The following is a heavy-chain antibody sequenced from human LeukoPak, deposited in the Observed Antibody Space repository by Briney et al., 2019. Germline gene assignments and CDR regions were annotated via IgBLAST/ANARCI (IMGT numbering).Heavy chain of an antibody. CDR2: INDSGNT. D-gene: IGHD2-2*01. CDR3: ARHGYCSSSSCLGNWFDP. Sequence: MPSETLSLTCAVYGGSFSGYYCTWVRQPPGKGLEWIGEINDSGNTNYNPSLKSRLTISVDTSENQFSLRLISVTAADTAVYYCARHGYCSSSSCLGNWFDPWDQGALVTVSS. J-gene: IGHJ5*02. CDR1: GGSFSGYY. V-gene: IGHV4-34*01.